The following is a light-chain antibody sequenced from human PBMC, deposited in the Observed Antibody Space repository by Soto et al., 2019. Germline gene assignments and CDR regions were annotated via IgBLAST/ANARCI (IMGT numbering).Light chain of an antibody. CDR2: LEGSGSY. J-gene: IGLJ3*02. Sequence: QPVLTQSSSASASLGSSVKLTCTLSSGHSSYIIAWHQQQPGKAPRYLMKLEGSGSYNKGSGVPDRFSGSSSGADRYLTISNLQFEDVADYYCETWDFNTRVFGGGTKLTVL. V-gene: IGLV4-60*02. CDR3: ETWDFNTRV. CDR1: SGHSSYI.